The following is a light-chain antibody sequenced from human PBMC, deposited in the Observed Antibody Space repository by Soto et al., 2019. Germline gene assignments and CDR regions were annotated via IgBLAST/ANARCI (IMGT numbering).Light chain of an antibody. J-gene: IGKJ1*01. CDR2: SAS. V-gene: IGKV1-9*01. CDR1: EGISRY. Sequence: IHLTQSPVSLSASVGDRVTITCRASEGISRYLAWYQHKPGKAPKLLIYSASTLERGVPSRFSGSGTGLDFNITISSLQPEDFATYYCQQLSFDSWTFGQGTKVEVK. CDR3: QQLSFDSWT.